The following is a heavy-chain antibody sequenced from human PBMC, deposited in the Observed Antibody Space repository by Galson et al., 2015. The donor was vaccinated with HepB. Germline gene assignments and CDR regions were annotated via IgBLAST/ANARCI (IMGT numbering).Heavy chain of an antibody. CDR3: ARVLISGWFTFDY. J-gene: IGHJ4*02. D-gene: IGHD6-19*01. V-gene: IGHV1-3*01. CDR1: GYTFTRYA. CDR2: INAGNGDT. Sequence: SCKASGYTFTRYAMHWVRQAPGQRLEWMGWINAGNGDTKFSRKFQGRVTLTRDTSASTAYMELSSLRSEDTAVYYCARVLISGWFTFDYWGQGTLVTASS.